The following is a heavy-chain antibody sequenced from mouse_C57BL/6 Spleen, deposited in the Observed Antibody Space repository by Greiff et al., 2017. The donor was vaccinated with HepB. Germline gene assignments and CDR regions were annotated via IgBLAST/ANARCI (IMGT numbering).Heavy chain of an antibody. CDR1: GYTFTSYW. Sequence: QVQLQQPGAELVKPGASVKLSCKASGYTFTSYWMHWVKQRPGQGLEWIGMIHPNSGSTNNNEKFKSKATLTVDKSSSTAYMQLSSLTSEDSAVYYCAREDVGYAMDYWGQGTSVTVSS. J-gene: IGHJ4*01. CDR3: AREDVGYAMDY. D-gene: IGHD3-3*01. CDR2: IHPNSGST. V-gene: IGHV1-64*01.